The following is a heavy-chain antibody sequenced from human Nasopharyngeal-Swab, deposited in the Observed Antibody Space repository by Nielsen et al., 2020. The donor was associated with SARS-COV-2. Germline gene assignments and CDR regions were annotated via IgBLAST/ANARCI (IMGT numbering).Heavy chain of an antibody. D-gene: IGHD2-2*01. CDR2: INHSGST. CDR3: ARGLSGVAPAPILGLGPFYSYYYMDV. J-gene: IGHJ6*03. CDR1: GWSFTSYS. V-gene: IGHV4-34*01. Sequence: SETLSLTCVVYGWSFTSYSWGWIRQPPGKGLEWIAEINHSGSTHHNPSLKSRVTISLDTSKNQFSLKLSSLTAADTAVYYCARGLSGVAPAPILGLGPFYSYYYMDVWGKGTTVTVSS.